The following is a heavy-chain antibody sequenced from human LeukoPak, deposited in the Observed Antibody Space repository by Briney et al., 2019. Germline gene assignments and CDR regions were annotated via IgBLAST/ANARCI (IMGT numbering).Heavy chain of an antibody. CDR3: ARRYCGGDCYSPDYGMDV. CDR1: GGTFSSYA. J-gene: IGHJ6*02. Sequence: SVKVSCKASGGTFSSYAISWVRQAPGQGLECMGRIIPIFGIANYAQKFQGRVTITADKSTSTAYMELSSLRSEDTAVYYCARRYCGGDCYSPDYGMDVRGQGTTVTVSS. V-gene: IGHV1-69*04. CDR2: IIPIFGIA. D-gene: IGHD2-21*02.